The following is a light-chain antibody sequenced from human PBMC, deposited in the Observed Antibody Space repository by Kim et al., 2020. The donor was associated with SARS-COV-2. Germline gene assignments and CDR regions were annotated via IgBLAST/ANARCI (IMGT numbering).Light chain of an antibody. V-gene: IGLV7-46*01. CDR1: TGAVTSGHY. CDR2: ETS. Sequence: QAVVTQEPSLTVSPGGTVILTCGSSTGAVTSGHYPYWFQQKPGQAPRTLIYETSNKRSWTPARFSGSLLGGKAALTLSGAQPEDEAEFYCMLSYSGTWVFGGGTQLTVL. CDR3: MLSYSGTWV. J-gene: IGLJ2*01.